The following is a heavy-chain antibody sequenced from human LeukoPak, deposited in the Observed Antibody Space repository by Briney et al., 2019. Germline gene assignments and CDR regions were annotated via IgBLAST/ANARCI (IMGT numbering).Heavy chain of an antibody. Sequence: ASETLSLTCIVSGGSINNYYWSWIRQPAGKGLEWIGRFFSSGTTNYNPSLKSRVTMSVDTSKNHFSLTLRSVTAADTAVYYCARETPYNYASRTYNAIWGQGTLVAVSS. CDR2: FFSSGTT. J-gene: IGHJ4*02. CDR3: ARETPYNYASRTYNAI. D-gene: IGHD3-10*01. V-gene: IGHV4-4*07. CDR1: GGSINNYY.